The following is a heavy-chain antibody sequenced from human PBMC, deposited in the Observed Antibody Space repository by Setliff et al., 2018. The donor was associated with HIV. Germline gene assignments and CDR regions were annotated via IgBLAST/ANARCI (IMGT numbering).Heavy chain of an antibody. CDR2: ISAYNGNT. J-gene: IGHJ3*02. D-gene: IGHD7-27*01. CDR3: ASQGWGTAFDI. CDR1: GYTFTSYG. Sequence: ASVKVSCKASGYTFTSYGFNWVRQAPGQGLEWMGWISAYNGNTNYAQKLQGRVIMTTDTSTSTAYMELRSLRSDDTAVYYCASQGWGTAFDIWGQGTMVTVSS. V-gene: IGHV1-18*01.